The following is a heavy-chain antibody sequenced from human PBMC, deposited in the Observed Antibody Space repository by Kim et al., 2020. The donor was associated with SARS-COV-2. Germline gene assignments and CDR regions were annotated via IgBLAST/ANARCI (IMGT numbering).Heavy chain of an antibody. J-gene: IGHJ3*02. CDR3: ARHTGSGSYHGALDI. Sequence: GESLKISCKSFGYNFSTYWIAWVRQMPGTGLEWLGIIYGSDSDIRYNPSFQDQVTVSADKSISTAYLQWSSLKASDTAVYYCARHTGSGSYHGALDIWGQGTLGTVSS. V-gene: IGHV5-51*01. CDR1: GYNFSTYW. D-gene: IGHD3-10*01. CDR2: IYGSDSDI.